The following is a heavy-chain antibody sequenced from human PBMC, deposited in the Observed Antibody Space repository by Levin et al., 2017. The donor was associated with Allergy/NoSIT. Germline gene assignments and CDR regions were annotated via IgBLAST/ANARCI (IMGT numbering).Heavy chain of an antibody. Sequence: PGGSLRLSCAASGFTFSSYWMSWVRQAPGKGLEWVANIKQDGSEKYYVDSVKGRFTISRDNAKNSLYLQMNSLRAEDTAVYYCAFPGGGYYSPFDYWGQGTLVTVSS. CDR2: IKQDGSEK. CDR1: GFTFSSYW. D-gene: IGHD3-22*01. V-gene: IGHV3-7*01. CDR3: AFPGGGYYSPFDY. J-gene: IGHJ4*02.